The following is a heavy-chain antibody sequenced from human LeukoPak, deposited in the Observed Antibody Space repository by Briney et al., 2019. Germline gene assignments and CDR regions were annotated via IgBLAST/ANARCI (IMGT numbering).Heavy chain of an antibody. J-gene: IGHJ3*02. CDR2: ISFSART. D-gene: IGHD1-26*01. V-gene: IGHV4-59*08. CDR1: SGSIGTNY. CDR3: ARHSVVGATTDAFDI. Sequence: SLACTVFSGSIGTNYWRCIRQPPGKGMGWVGSISFSARTKTTPSLKSRVTISVDTSKNQFSLKLSSVTAADTAVYYWARHSVVGATTDAFDIWGQGTMVTVSS.